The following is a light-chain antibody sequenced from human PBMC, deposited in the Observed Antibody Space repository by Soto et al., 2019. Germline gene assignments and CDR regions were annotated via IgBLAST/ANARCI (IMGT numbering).Light chain of an antibody. CDR3: QVWDSPSDQGV. V-gene: IGLV3-21*04. J-gene: IGLJ3*02. CDR1: NIGSKS. Sequence: SYELTRPPSVSVAPGETARMTCGGNNIGSKSVHWFQQRPGLAPALVIYYDADRPSGIPERFSGSKSGNTATLTINRVEVGDEADYYCQVWDSPSDQGVFGGGTKLTVL. CDR2: YDA.